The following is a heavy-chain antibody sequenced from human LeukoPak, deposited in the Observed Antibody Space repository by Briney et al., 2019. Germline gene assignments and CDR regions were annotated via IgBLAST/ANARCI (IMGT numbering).Heavy chain of an antibody. CDR3: ARDGLPVALDK. CDR1: GFTFNRHW. V-gene: IGHV3-7*01. CDR2: VNPDMSEK. J-gene: IGHJ4*02. Sequence: PGGSLRLSCAASGFTFNRHWMTWVRQAPGKGREWIANVNPDMSEKNYVESVKGRFTISRDKVKNSLYLQMNSLRGDDTAVYYCARDGLPVALDKWGQGTLVTVSS. D-gene: IGHD2-2*01.